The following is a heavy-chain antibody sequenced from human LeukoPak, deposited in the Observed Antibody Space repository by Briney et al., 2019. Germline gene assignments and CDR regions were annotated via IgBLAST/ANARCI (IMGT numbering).Heavy chain of an antibody. V-gene: IGHV4-34*01. J-gene: IGHJ4*02. CDR3: ARAVRSSSSVESRYFDY. CDR2: INHSGST. Sequence: SETLSLTCAVYGGSFSGYYWSWIRQPPGKGLEWIGEINHSGSTNYNPSLKSRVTISVDTSKNQFSLKLSSVTAADTAVYYCARAVRSSSSVESRYFDYWGQGTLVTASS. CDR1: GGSFSGYY. D-gene: IGHD3-3*01.